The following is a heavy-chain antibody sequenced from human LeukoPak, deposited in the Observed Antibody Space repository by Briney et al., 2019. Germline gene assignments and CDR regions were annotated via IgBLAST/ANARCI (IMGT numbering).Heavy chain of an antibody. D-gene: IGHD6-19*01. CDR2: ISYDGSNK. J-gene: IGHJ5*02. CDR3: ASKDSSGWYEEA. Sequence: GGSLRLSCAASGFTFSSYAMHWVRQAPGKGLEWVAAISYDGSNKYYADSVKGRFTISRDNSKNTLYLQMNSLRAEDTAVYYCASKDSSGWYEEAWGQGTLVTVSS. V-gene: IGHV3-30-3*01. CDR1: GFTFSSYA.